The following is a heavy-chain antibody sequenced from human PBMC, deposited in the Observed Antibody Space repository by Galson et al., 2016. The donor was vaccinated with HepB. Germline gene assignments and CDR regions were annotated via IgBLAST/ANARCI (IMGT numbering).Heavy chain of an antibody. V-gene: IGHV3-43D*03. CDR3: AKDSKAGSGWYIDY. D-gene: IGHD6-19*01. CDR2: ISWDGGVT. Sequence: LRLSCAASGFTFDDYAMHWVRQAPGKGLEWVSLISWDGGVTFYADSVKGRFTISRDNSKNSLYLQMNSLRAEDTAFYYCAKDSKAGSGWYIDYWGQGSLVTVSS. J-gene: IGHJ4*02. CDR1: GFTFDDYA.